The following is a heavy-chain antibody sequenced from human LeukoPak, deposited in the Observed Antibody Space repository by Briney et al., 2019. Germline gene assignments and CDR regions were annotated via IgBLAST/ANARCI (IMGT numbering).Heavy chain of an antibody. CDR1: CGSISSYY. J-gene: IGHJ6*03. D-gene: IGHD3-9*01. CDR2: IDRSGST. V-gene: IGHV4-4*07. CDR3: ARSSSGTIFTSPRRHFYYMDV. Sequence: SETLSLTCSVSCGSISSYYWTWVRQPAGKGLEWIGRIDRSGSTNYNPSLKGRVTMSVDTSKNQLSLKVNSVTAADTAVYYCARSSSGTIFTSPRRHFYYMDVWGKGTTVTVSS.